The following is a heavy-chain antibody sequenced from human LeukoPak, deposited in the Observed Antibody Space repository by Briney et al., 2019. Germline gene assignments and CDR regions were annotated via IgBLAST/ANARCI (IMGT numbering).Heavy chain of an antibody. CDR1: GFTFSSYS. J-gene: IGHJ3*02. CDR2: ISSSSSYI. Sequence: PGGSLRPSCAASGFTFSSYSMNWVRQAPGKGLEWVSSISSSSSYIYYADSVKGRFTISRDNAKNSLYLQMNSLRAEDTAVYYCARKMANDAFDIWGQGTMVTVSS. D-gene: IGHD5-24*01. V-gene: IGHV3-21*01. CDR3: ARKMANDAFDI.